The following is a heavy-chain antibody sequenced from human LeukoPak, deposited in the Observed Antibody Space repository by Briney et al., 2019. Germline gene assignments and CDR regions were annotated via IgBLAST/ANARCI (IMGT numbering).Heavy chain of an antibody. CDR2: IYYSGST. J-gene: IGHJ4*02. CDR1: GGSISSSSNY. CDR3: ARDRLDWDFDN. D-gene: IGHD3-9*01. V-gene: IGHV4-39*07. Sequence: SETLSLICTVSGGSISSSSNYWGWIRQPPGKGLEWIGSIYYSGSTYYNPSLKSRVTIAVDTSKNQFSLKLSSVTAADTAVYYCARDRLDWDFDNWGQGTLVTVSS.